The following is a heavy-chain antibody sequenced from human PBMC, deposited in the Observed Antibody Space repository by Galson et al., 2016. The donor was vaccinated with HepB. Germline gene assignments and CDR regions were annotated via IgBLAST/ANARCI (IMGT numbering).Heavy chain of an antibody. CDR3: AKPAGGYEPYHYAMDV. D-gene: IGHD5-12*01. CDR1: GFTFSSYA. Sequence: SLRLSCAASGFTFSSYAMSWVRQAPGKGLKWVSGISGSGARTYYADSVKGRFTFSRDNSKNTLYLQLNSLRAEDTAVYYCAKPAGGYEPYHYAMDVWGQGTTVTVSS. J-gene: IGHJ6*02. CDR2: ISGSGART. V-gene: IGHV3-23*01.